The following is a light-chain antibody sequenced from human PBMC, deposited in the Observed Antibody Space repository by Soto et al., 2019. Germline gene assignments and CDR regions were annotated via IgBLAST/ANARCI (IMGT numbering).Light chain of an antibody. CDR1: SSNIGSNY. V-gene: IGLV1-47*02. J-gene: IGLJ2*01. Sequence: QSVLTQPPSASGTPGQRVTISCSGSSSNIGSNYVYWYQQLPGTAPKLLIYSNNQRPSGVPDRFSGSKSGTSASLAISGLRSEDEADYYSAAWDDSLSGPVVFGGGTKLTVL. CDR3: AAWDDSLSGPVV. CDR2: SNN.